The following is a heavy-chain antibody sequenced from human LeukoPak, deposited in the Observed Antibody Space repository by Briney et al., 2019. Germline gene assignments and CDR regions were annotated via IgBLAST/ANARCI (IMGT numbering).Heavy chain of an antibody. V-gene: IGHV4-4*07. D-gene: IGHD3-16*02. CDR2: IYTSGST. CDR3: AGEYDYVWGSYRYDY. J-gene: IGHJ4*02. CDR1: GGSISSYY. Sequence: SETLSLTCTVSGGSISSYYWSWIRQPAGKGLEWIGRIYTSGSTNYNPSLKSRVTMSVDTSKNQFSLKLSSVTAADTAVYYCAGEYDYVWGSYRYDYWGQGTLATVSS.